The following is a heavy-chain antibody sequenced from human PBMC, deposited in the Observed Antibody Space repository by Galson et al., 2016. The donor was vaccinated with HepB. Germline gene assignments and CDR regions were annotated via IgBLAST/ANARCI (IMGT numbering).Heavy chain of an antibody. CDR3: ARGVGLCYDSWSGYPRPTWFDP. CDR1: GFTFSSSS. V-gene: IGHV3-21*01. Sequence: SLRLSCAASGFTFSSSSMNWVRQAPGKGLEWVSSIISSGSDIYYADSVKGRFTISRDNAKNSLYLQMNSLRAEDTAVYYCARGVGLCYDSWSGYPRPTWFDPWCQATLVTVSS. D-gene: IGHD3-3*01. CDR2: IISSGSDI. J-gene: IGHJ5*02.